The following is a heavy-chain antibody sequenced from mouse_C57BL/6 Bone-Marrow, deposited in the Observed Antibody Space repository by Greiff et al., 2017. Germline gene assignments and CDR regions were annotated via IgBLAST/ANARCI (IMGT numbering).Heavy chain of an antibody. CDR3: ERFGYLYLDY. J-gene: IGHJ2*01. Sequence: VQLQQSGAELVRPGTSVKMSCKASGYTFTNYWIGWAKQRPGHGLEWIGDIYPGGGYTNYNEKFKGKATLTADQSSSTAYMPFSSLASEDSAIYYCERFGYLYLDYWGQGITLTVSS. CDR2: IYPGGGYT. CDR1: GYTFTNYW. V-gene: IGHV1-63*01.